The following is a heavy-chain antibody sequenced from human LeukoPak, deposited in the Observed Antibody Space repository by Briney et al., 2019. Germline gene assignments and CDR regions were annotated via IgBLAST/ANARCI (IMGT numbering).Heavy chain of an antibody. J-gene: IGHJ4*02. CDR2: INPNSGGT. CDR1: GYTFTGYY. D-gene: IGHD3-10*01. Sequence: ASVKVSCKASGYTFTGYYMHWVRQAPGQGLEWMGWINPNSGGTKYAQKFQGRVTMTRDTSISTAYMELSRLRSDDTAVYYCARELLWFGESRDGGYWGQGTLVTVSS. V-gene: IGHV1-2*02. CDR3: ARELLWFGESRDGGY.